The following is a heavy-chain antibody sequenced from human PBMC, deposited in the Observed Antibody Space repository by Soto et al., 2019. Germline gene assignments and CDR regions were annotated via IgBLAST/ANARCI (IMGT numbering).Heavy chain of an antibody. CDR1: GFTFSSYW. CDR2: IKQDGGEK. J-gene: IGHJ4*02. D-gene: IGHD1-26*01. CDR3: GRDLRDWDSGSYSYDY. Sequence: PRGSLRLSCAASGFTFSSYWMSWVRQAPGKGLEWVANIKQDGGEKYYVDSVKGRFTISRDNAKNSLYLQMNSLRAEDTAVYYCGRDLRDWDSGSYSYDYWGQGTLVTVSS. V-gene: IGHV3-7*04.